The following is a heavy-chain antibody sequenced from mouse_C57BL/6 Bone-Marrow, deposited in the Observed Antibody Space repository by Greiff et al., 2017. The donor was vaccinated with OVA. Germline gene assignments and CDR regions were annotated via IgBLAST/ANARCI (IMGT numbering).Heavy chain of an antibody. Sequence: QVQLQQPGAELVKPGASVKMSCKASGYTFTSYWITWVKQRPGQGLEWIGDIYPGSGSTNYNEKFKSKATLTVDTSSSTAYMQRSSLTSDDSAVYYCARHLYDGYAFDYWGQGTTLTVSS. V-gene: IGHV1-55*01. CDR1: GYTFTSYW. CDR2: IYPGSGST. D-gene: IGHD2-3*01. J-gene: IGHJ2*01. CDR3: ARHLYDGYAFDY.